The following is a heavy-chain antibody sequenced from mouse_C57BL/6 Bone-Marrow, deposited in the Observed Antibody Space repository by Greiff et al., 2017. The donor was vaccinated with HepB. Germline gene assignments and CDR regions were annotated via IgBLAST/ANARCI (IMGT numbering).Heavy chain of an antibody. CDR3: ARSGGRDY. CDR1: GYTFTSYW. D-gene: IGHD3-1*01. J-gene: IGHJ2*01. Sequence: QVQLQQSGAELVMPGASVKLSCKASGYTFTSYWMHWVKQRPGQGLEWIGEIDPSDSYTNYNQKFKGKSTLTVDKSSSTAYMQLSSLTSEDSAVYYCARSGGRDYWGQGTTLTVSS. CDR2: IDPSDSYT. V-gene: IGHV1-69*01.